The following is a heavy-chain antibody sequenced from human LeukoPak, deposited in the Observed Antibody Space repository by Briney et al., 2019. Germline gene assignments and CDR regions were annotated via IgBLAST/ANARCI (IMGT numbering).Heavy chain of an antibody. V-gene: IGHV3-53*01. J-gene: IGHJ4*02. CDR3: AREDSSSWSLGY. CDR1: GFTVSSNY. CDR2: IYSGGST. D-gene: IGHD6-13*01. Sequence: GGSLRLSCAASGFTVSSNYMSWVRQAPGKGLEWVSVIYSGGSTYYADSVKGRFTISRDNSKNTLYLQMNSLRAEDTAVYYCAREDSSSWSLGYWGQGTLVTVSS.